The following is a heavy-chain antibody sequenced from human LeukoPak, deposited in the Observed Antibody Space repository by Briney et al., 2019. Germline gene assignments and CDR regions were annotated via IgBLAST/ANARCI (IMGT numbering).Heavy chain of an antibody. CDR3: ARGGYYGSGNDFRFDP. Sequence: PSETLSLTCTVSGGSISSYYWSWIRQPPGKGLEWIGCIYYSGYTNYKSSLKSRVTISVDTSKNQFSLKLNSVTAADTAVYYCARGGYYGSGNDFRFDPWGQGTLVTVSS. CDR1: GGSISSYY. CDR2: IYYSGYT. J-gene: IGHJ5*02. V-gene: IGHV4-59*01. D-gene: IGHD3-10*01.